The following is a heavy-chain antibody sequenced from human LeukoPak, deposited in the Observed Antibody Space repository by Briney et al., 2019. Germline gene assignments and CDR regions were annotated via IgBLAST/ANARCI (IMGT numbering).Heavy chain of an antibody. V-gene: IGHV5-51*01. CDR3: ARHPADFMGIGYYFDY. CDR2: IYPGDSGT. CDR1: GYSFTSYW. D-gene: IGHD7-27*01. Sequence: GESLKISCKGSGYSFTSYWIGWVRQMPGKGLEWMGIIYPGDSGTRYSPSFQGQVTISADKSISTAYLQWSSLKASDTAMYYCARHPADFMGIGYYFDYWGQGTLVTVSS. J-gene: IGHJ4*02.